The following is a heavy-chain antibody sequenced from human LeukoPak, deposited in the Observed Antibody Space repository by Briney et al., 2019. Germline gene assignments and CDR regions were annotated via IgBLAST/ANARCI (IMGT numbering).Heavy chain of an antibody. CDR1: GFTFSSYG. J-gene: IGHJ4*02. V-gene: IGHV3-23*01. CDR2: ISGSGGST. Sequence: GGSLRLSCAASGFTFSSYGMSRVRQAPGKGLEWVSVISGSGGSTYYADSVKGRFTISRDNSKNTLYLQMNSLRAGDTAVYYCAKDSLVAGFDYWGQGTLVTVSS. CDR3: AKDSLVAGFDY.